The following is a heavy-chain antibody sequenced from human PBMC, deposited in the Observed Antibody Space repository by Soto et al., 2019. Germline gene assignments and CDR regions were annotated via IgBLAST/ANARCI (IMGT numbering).Heavy chain of an antibody. CDR1: GDSVSSNYAA. D-gene: IGHD1-1*01. V-gene: IGHV6-1*01. CDR3: ARDDGPRTTRRFDA. Sequence: SQTLSLTCDISGDSVSSNYAAWNWIRQSPSRGLEWLGRTYYYRSKWYIDYAVSVKGLISINAVTSKNQVSLQLNAVIPDDTAVYYCARDDGPRTTRRFDAWGQGILVTVSS. CDR2: TYYYRSKWYI. J-gene: IGHJ5*02.